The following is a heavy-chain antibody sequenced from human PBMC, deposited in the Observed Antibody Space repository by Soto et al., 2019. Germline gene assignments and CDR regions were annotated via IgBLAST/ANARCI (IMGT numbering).Heavy chain of an antibody. D-gene: IGHD2-15*01. CDR1: GGSFSGYY. Sequence: PSETLSLTCAVYGGSFSGYYWSWIRQPPGKGLEWIGEINHSGSTNYNPSLKSRVTISVDTSKNQFSLKLSSVTAADTAVYYCAIVTAGDCSGGSCLKFFDYWGQGTLVTVSS. CDR2: INHSGST. J-gene: IGHJ4*02. V-gene: IGHV4-34*01. CDR3: AIVTAGDCSGGSCLKFFDY.